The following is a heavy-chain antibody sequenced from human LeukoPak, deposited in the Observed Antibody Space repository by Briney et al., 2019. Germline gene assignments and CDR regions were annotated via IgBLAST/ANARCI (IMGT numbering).Heavy chain of an antibody. CDR3: ARLASSGWSHCDY. CDR1: GGSIRGYY. D-gene: IGHD6-19*01. J-gene: IGHJ4*02. V-gene: IGHV4-59*08. Sequence: SETLSLTCTVSGGSIRGYYWSWIRQPPGKGLEWIGYIYYSGSTNYNPSLKSRVTISVDTSKNQFSLKMNSVTAADTAVYYCARLASSGWSHCDYWGQGTLVTVSS. CDR2: IYYSGST.